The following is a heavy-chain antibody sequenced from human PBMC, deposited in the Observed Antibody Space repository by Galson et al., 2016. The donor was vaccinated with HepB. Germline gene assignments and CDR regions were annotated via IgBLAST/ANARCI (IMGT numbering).Heavy chain of an antibody. Sequence: SETLSLTCTVTGGSINSDYWSWIRRPPGRGLEWIGHVFYSGSTDYNPSLESRVTISVDTSKSQFSLKLNYVTAADTAVYYCARVHYDYGSPSCIGSWGRGILVTVS. CDR2: VFYSGST. J-gene: IGHJ5*01. CDR1: GGSINSDY. D-gene: IGHD3-10*01. CDR3: ARVHYDYGSPSCIGS. V-gene: IGHV4-59*01.